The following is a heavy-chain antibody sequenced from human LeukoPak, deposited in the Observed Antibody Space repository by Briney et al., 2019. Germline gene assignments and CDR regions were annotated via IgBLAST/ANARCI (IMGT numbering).Heavy chain of an antibody. J-gene: IGHJ4*02. CDR3: AKDAERGFDFSNSLQS. D-gene: IGHD4-11*01. V-gene: IGHV3-33*06. CDR1: GFTFSHYA. CDR2: IWNDGSDK. Sequence: TGGSLRLSCSTSGFTFSHYAMHWVRQAPGKGLEWVAVIWNDGSDKYYGDPVKGRFTISRDNSQKTVYLQLSSLRVEDTAVYYCAKDAERGFDFSNSLQSWGQGTLVTVSS.